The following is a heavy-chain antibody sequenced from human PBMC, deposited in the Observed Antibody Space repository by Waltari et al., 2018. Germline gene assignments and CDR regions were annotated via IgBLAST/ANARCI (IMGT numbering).Heavy chain of an antibody. CDR3: ARDPRGDASFYYHMDV. CDR1: GFSFRTYT. D-gene: IGHD2-2*01. Sequence: QGQLVESGGGVVQPGRSLRLSCEVSGFSFRTYTMHWVRQAPGKGLEWVAVVSFDENISYYADSVKGRFTISRDNSESTLYLQMNSLRAEDTAVYFCARDPRGDASFYYHMDVWGRGTTVTVSS. V-gene: IGHV3-30-3*01. J-gene: IGHJ6*03. CDR2: VSFDENIS.